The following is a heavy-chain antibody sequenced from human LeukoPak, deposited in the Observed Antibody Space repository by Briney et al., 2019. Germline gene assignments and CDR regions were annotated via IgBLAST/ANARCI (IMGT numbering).Heavy chain of an antibody. D-gene: IGHD3-16*01. Sequence: GGSLRLSCAASGFTFTNNFMSWVRQVPGKGLEWVANIKQDGSETTYADSVRGRFTISRDNAKNSLYLQMNSLRAEDTAVYYCARSLFMITFRYAFDIWGQGTMVTVSS. CDR2: IKQDGSET. J-gene: IGHJ3*02. CDR3: ARSLFMITFRYAFDI. CDR1: GFTFTNNF. V-gene: IGHV3-7*01.